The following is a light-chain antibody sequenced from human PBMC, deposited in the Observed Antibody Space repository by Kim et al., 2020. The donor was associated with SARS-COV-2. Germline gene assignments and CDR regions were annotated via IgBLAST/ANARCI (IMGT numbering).Light chain of an antibody. CDR1: KLGDKY. Sequence: VSPGQTASITCSGDKLGDKYACWYQQKPGQSPVLVIYQDSKRPSGIPERFSGSNSGNTATLTISGTQAMDEAEYYWQAWDSSTEVFGTGTKVTVL. CDR2: QDS. V-gene: IGLV3-1*01. J-gene: IGLJ1*01. CDR3: QAWDSSTEV.